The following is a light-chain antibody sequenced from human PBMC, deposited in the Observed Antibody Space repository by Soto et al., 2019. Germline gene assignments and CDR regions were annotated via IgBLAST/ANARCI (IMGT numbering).Light chain of an antibody. CDR2: DAS. V-gene: IGKV3-11*01. CDR3: QQRSDWPPMYT. Sequence: EIVLTQSPATLSLSPGERANLSCRASQSVSSDLAWYQQKPGQAPRLLIYDASNRATGIPARFSGSGSGTDFTLTISSLEPEDFAVYYCQQRSDWPPMYTFGQGTKLEIK. CDR1: QSVSSD. J-gene: IGKJ2*01.